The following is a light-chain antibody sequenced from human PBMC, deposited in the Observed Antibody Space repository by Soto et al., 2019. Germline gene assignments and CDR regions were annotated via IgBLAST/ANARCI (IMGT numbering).Light chain of an antibody. Sequence: DIVMTQSPLSLPVTPGEPASISCSSSQILLHSNGYNYLDWYLQKPGQSPQLLIYLGSNRASGVPDRFSGSGSGTDFTLKISRVEAEDVGVYYCMQALQTPYTFGQGTKLEIK. V-gene: IGKV2-28*01. CDR1: QILLHSNGYNY. CDR3: MQALQTPYT. J-gene: IGKJ2*01. CDR2: LGS.